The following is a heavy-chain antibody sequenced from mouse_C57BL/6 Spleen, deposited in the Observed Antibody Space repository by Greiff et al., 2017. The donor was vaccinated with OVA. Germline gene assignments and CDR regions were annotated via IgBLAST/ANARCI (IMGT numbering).Heavy chain of an antibody. J-gene: IGHJ4*01. CDR1: GYTFTDYY. V-gene: IGHV1-26*01. D-gene: IGHD2-3*01. CDR2: LNPNNGGT. Sequence: EVQLQQSGPELVKPGASVKISCKASGYTFTDYYMNWVKQSHGKSLEWIGDLNPNNGGTSYNQKFKGKATLTVDKSSSTAYMELRSLTSEDSAVYDCARMGDDGLDAMDYWGQGTSVTVSS. CDR3: ARMGDDGLDAMDY.